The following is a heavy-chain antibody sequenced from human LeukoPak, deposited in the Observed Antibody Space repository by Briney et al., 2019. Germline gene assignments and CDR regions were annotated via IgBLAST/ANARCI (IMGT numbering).Heavy chain of an antibody. D-gene: IGHD3-3*01. Sequence: GESLKISCKGSGYRFTTNWIGWVRRMPGKGLEWMGIIYPDDSDTRYSLSFQGQVTISADKSISTVFLQWSSLRASDSAMYYCARPQSGDYVDYWGQGTQVTVSS. V-gene: IGHV5-51*01. CDR2: IYPDDSDT. CDR1: GYRFTTNW. J-gene: IGHJ4*02. CDR3: ARPQSGDYVDY.